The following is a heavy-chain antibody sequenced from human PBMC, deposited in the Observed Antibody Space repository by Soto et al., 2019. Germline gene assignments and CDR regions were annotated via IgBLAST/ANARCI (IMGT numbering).Heavy chain of an antibody. Sequence: PSETLSLTCTVSGGSISNYYWSWVRQPPGKGLEWIGYIYYSGSTNYNPSLKSRVTISVDTSKNQFSLKLSSVTAADTAVYYCARHFGVTNYLDYWGQGTLVTVSS. V-gene: IGHV4-59*08. CDR2: IYYSGST. CDR1: GGSISNYY. J-gene: IGHJ4*02. D-gene: IGHD4-17*01. CDR3: ARHFGVTNYLDY.